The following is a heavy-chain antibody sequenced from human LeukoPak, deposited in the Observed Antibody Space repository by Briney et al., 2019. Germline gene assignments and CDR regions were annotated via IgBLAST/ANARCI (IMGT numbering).Heavy chain of an antibody. CDR3: AKDYIGYDRSSYGYDGY. D-gene: IGHD5-12*01. CDR2: IRYDGSNK. CDR1: GFTFSSYG. Sequence: PGGSLRLSCAASGFTFSSYGMHWVRQAPGKGPEWVAFIRYDGSNKYYADSVKGRFTISRDNSKNTLYLQMNSLRAEDAAVYYCAKDYIGYDRSSYGYDGYWGQGTLVTVSS. J-gene: IGHJ4*02. V-gene: IGHV3-30*02.